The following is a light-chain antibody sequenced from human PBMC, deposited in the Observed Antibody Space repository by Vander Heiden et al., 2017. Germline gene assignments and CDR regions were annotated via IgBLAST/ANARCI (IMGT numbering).Light chain of an antibody. J-gene: IGKJ1*01. CDR3: QQYYSTPQT. CDR2: WAS. V-gene: IGKV4-1*01. CDR1: QSVLYSSNNKNY. Sequence: DIVMTQSPDSLAGSLGERATINCKSSQSVLYSSNNKNYLAWYQQKPGQGPKLLIYWASTRESGVPDRFSGSGSGTDFTLTISSLQAEDAGLYYCQQYYSTPQTFGQGTKVEIK.